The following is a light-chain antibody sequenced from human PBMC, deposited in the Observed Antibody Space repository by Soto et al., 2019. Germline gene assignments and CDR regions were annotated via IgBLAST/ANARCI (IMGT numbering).Light chain of an antibody. CDR2: GAS. V-gene: IGKV3-15*01. CDR1: QTISND. CDR3: QQNNKWPPVT. J-gene: IGKJ4*01. Sequence: EVVMTQSPATVSVSPGEGVTLSCRASQTISNDLAWYQQKPGQAPRLLIYGASTRANGVPARFSGGGSGTELTLTISSLQSEDFAFYYCQQNNKWPPVTFGGGTKVEIK.